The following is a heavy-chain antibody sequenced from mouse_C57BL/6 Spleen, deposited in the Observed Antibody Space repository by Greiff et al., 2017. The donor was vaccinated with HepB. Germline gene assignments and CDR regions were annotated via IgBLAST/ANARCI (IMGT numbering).Heavy chain of an antibody. CDR2: ISYDGSN. CDR1: GYSITSGYY. Sequence: EVKLQESGPGLVKPSQSLSLTCSVTGYSITSGYYWNWIRQFPGNKLEWMGYISYDGSNNYNPSLKNRISITRDTSKNQFFLKLNSVTTEETATYYCARDSSGYEGAMDYWGQGASVTVSS. D-gene: IGHD3-2*02. J-gene: IGHJ4*01. V-gene: IGHV3-6*01. CDR3: ARDSSGYEGAMDY.